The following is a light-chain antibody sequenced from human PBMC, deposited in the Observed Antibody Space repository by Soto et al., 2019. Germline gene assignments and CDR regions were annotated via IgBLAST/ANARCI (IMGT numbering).Light chain of an antibody. CDR2: GAS. CDR3: QQYNNWSLIT. J-gene: IGKJ5*01. V-gene: IGKV3-15*01. Sequence: EIVVTQSPATLSVSPGDTAKLSCRASQSIGSNLGWYQQKPGQAPRLLIYGASTRATGIPARFSGSGSGTEFTLTISSLQSEDFAVYYCQQYNNWSLITFGQGTRLEIK. CDR1: QSIGSN.